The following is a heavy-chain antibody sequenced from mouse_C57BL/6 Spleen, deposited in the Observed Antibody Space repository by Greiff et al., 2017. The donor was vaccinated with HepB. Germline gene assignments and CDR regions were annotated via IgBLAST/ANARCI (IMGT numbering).Heavy chain of an antibody. Sequence: QVHVKQSGAELVKPGASVKISCKASGYAFSSYWMNWVKQRPGKGLEWIGQIYPGDGDTNYNGKFKGKATLTADKSSSTAYMQLSSLTSEDSAVYFCARWGGNYEAWFAYWGQGTLVTVSA. CDR3: ARWGGNYEAWFAY. J-gene: IGHJ3*01. D-gene: IGHD2-1*01. CDR2: IYPGDGDT. V-gene: IGHV1-80*01. CDR1: GYAFSSYW.